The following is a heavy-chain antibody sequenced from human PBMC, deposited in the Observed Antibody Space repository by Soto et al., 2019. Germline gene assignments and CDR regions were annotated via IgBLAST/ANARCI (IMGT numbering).Heavy chain of an antibody. CDR1: GGSISSGGYS. Sequence: QLQLQESGSGLVKPSQTLSLTCAVSGGSISSGGYSWSWIRQPPGKGLEWIGYIYHSGSSYFNPSLKSRVTLSLDRSKNQFSLKLSSVTAAATAVYYCARGGGWTFDYWGQGTLVTVSS. D-gene: IGHD2-15*01. CDR3: ARGGGWTFDY. CDR2: IYHSGSS. V-gene: IGHV4-30-2*01. J-gene: IGHJ4*02.